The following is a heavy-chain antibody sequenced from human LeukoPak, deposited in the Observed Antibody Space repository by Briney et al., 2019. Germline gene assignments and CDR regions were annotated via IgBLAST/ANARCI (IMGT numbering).Heavy chain of an antibody. CDR2: IYYSGSI. CDR1: GGSISSGGYY. CDR3: ARAPTKAPLYYFDY. J-gene: IGHJ4*02. D-gene: IGHD2/OR15-2a*01. V-gene: IGHV4-31*03. Sequence: SETLSLTCTVSGGSISSGGYYWSWIRQHPGKGLEWIGYIYYSGSIYYNPSLKSRVTISVDTSKNQFSLKLSSVTAADTAVYYCARAPTKAPLYYFDYWGQGTLVTVSS.